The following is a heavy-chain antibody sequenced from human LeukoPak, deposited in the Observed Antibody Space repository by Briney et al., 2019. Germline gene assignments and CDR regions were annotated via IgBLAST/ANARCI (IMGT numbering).Heavy chain of an antibody. D-gene: IGHD6-13*01. Sequence: PGGSLRLSCAASGFTFRSYDMHWVRQATGKGLEWVSGIGNAGEIYYPGSVKGRFTISRENAKNSLYLQMNSLRAGDTAVYYCARAAYSSTWYSRYFDLWGRGTLVTVSS. CDR2: IGNAGEI. CDR1: GFTFRSYD. CDR3: ARAAYSSTWYSRYFDL. V-gene: IGHV3-13*01. J-gene: IGHJ2*01.